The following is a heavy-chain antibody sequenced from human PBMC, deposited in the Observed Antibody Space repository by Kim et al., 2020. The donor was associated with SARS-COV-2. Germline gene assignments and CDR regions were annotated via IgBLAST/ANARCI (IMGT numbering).Heavy chain of an antibody. Sequence: ASVKVSCKASGYTFTSYAMHWVRQAPGQRLEWMGWINAGNGNTKYSQKFQGRVTITRDTSASTAYMELSSLRSEDTAVYYCARDLWYYGSGRKDAFDIWGQGTMVTVSS. V-gene: IGHV1-3*01. J-gene: IGHJ3*02. D-gene: IGHD3-10*01. CDR2: INAGNGNT. CDR1: GYTFTSYA. CDR3: ARDLWYYGSGRKDAFDI.